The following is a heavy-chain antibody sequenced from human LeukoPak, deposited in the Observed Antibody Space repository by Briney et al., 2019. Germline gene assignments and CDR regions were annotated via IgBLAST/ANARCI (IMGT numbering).Heavy chain of an antibody. CDR1: GFTFRTYW. V-gene: IGHV3-48*04. CDR2: ISSSSSTI. CDR3: ARERNGDYHHWGSFDY. J-gene: IGHJ4*02. Sequence: GESLRLSCEASGFTFRTYWMSWARQAPGKGLEWVSYISSSSSTIYYADSVKGRFTVSRDNAKNSLYLQVNSLRAEDTAVYYCARERNGDYHHWGSFDYWGLGTLVTVSS. D-gene: IGHD4-17*01.